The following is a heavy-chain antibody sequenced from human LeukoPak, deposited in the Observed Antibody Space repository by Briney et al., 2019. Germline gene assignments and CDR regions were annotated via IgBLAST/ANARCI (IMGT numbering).Heavy chain of an antibody. J-gene: IGHJ4*02. CDR2: ISSSSSYI. CDR1: GFTFSSHG. V-gene: IGHV3-21*01. D-gene: IGHD1-26*01. CDR3: AILVSGSYNPSDY. Sequence: GGSLRLSCAASGFTFSSHGMDWVRQAPAMGLEWVSSISSSSSYIYYADSVKGRFTISRDNAKNSLYLQMNSLRAEDTAVYYCAILVSGSYNPSDYWGQGPLVTVSS.